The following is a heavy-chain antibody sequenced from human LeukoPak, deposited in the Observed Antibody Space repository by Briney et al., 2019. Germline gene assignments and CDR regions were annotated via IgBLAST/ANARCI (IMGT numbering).Heavy chain of an antibody. J-gene: IGHJ4*02. V-gene: IGHV4-30-2*01. CDR3: ARDTAMVGFDY. CDR2: IYHSGGT. CDR1: GGSIGSYS. D-gene: IGHD5-18*01. Sequence: SETLSLTCTVSGGSIGSYSWSWIRQPPGKGLEWIGYIYHSGGTYYNPSLKSRVTISVDRSKNQFSLKLSSVTAADTAVYYCARDTAMVGFDYWGQGTLVTVSS.